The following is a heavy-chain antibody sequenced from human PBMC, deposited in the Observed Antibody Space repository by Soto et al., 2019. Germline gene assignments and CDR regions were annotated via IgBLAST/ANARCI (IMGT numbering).Heavy chain of an antibody. Sequence: EVQLVESGGGLIQPGGSLRLSCAASGFSVSSNYMSWVRQAPGQGLEWVAVIYSGGTTYYADSVKGRFTISRDNSKNTLYLKMNILRAEDTAVYYCVGGEGAYFDYWGQGTLVTVSS. CDR3: VGGEGAYFDY. D-gene: IGHD2-15*01. CDR2: IYSGGTT. CDR1: GFSVSSNY. V-gene: IGHV3-53*01. J-gene: IGHJ4*02.